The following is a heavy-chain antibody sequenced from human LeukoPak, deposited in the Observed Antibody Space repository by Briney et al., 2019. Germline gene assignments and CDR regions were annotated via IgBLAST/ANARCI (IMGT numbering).Heavy chain of an antibody. CDR2: ISSSSSYI. D-gene: IGHD5-18*01. CDR3: ARDRYTVMAYIFDY. Sequence: PGGSLRLSCAASGFTFSSYSMNWVRQAPGKGLEWVSSISSSSSYIYYADSVKGRFTISRDNAKNSLYLQMNSLRAEDTAVYYCARDRYTVMAYIFDYWGQGTLVTVSS. V-gene: IGHV3-21*01. J-gene: IGHJ4*02. CDR1: GFTFSSYS.